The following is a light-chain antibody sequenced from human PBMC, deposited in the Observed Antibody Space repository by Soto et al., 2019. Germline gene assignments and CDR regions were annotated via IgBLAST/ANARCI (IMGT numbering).Light chain of an antibody. CDR3: QQYYTTPPIT. CDR2: WAS. V-gene: IGKV4-1*01. J-gene: IGKJ4*01. CDR1: QSVLYSSNDKNY. Sequence: DIVMTQSPDSLAVSLGERATINCKSSQSVLYSSNDKNYLAWYQQKPGQPPKLLIYWASTRESGVPDRFSGSGSGTEFTLTISSLQAKDVAVYYCQQYYTTPPITFGGGTKVEIK.